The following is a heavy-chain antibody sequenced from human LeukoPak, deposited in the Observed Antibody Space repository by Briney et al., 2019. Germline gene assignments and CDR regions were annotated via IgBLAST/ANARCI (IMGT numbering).Heavy chain of an antibody. CDR1: GFTFSSYS. CDR2: ISSSSSYI. V-gene: IGHV3-21*01. D-gene: IGHD6-19*01. Sequence: PGGSLRLSCAASGFTFSSYSMNWVRQAPGKGLEWVSSISSSSSYIYYADSVKGRFTISRDNAKNSLYLQMNSLRAEVTAVYYCARDVIAVAGTSWFDPWGQGTLVTVSS. J-gene: IGHJ5*02. CDR3: ARDVIAVAGTSWFDP.